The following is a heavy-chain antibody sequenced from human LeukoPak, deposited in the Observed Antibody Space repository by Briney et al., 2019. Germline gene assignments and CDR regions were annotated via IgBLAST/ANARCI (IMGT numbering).Heavy chain of an antibody. D-gene: IGHD3-16*02. Sequence: GGSLRLSSAASGFTFSSYGMHWVRQAPGKGLEWVAFIRYDGTNKYYADSVKGRFTISRDNSKNTLYLQMNSLRAEDTAVYYCARDWPVSFDYWGQGTLVTVSS. CDR3: ARDWPVSFDY. V-gene: IGHV3-30*02. J-gene: IGHJ4*02. CDR2: IRYDGTNK. CDR1: GFTFSSYG.